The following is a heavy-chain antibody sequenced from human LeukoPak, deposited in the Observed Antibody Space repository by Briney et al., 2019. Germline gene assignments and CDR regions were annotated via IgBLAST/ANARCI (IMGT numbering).Heavy chain of an antibody. Sequence: PGGSLRLSCAASGFSSSNYWMTWVRQAPGKGLERVADINGDGSHSYCVDSVKGRFTLSRDNAKNSLFLQMNSLRAEDTAVYYCVKNSGWYCLDYWGQGTLVTVSS. CDR1: GFSSSNYW. CDR2: INGDGSHS. D-gene: IGHD6-13*01. CDR3: VKNSGWYCLDY. J-gene: IGHJ4*02. V-gene: IGHV3-7*03.